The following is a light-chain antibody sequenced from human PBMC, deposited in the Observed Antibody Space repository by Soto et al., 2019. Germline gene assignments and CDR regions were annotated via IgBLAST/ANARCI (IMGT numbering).Light chain of an antibody. Sequence: IQLSQSPSTLSASLGDLAIITCRASQTISSWLAWYQQKPGKAPKRLIYKASTLKSGVPSRFSGSGSGTEFTLTISSLQPDDFATYYCQHYNSYSEAFGQGTKVDI. CDR1: QTISSW. V-gene: IGKV1-5*03. J-gene: IGKJ1*01. CDR3: QHYNSYSEA. CDR2: KAS.